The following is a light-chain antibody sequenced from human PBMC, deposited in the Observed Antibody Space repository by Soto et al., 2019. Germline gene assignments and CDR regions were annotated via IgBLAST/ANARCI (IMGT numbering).Light chain of an antibody. CDR3: KQYHSYWT. J-gene: IGKJ1*01. CDR1: QNIRSR. CDR2: DAS. Sequence: DIQMTQSPSTLSASVGDSVTITCRASQNIRSRLAWFQQKPGKAPKLLIYDASSLESGVQQRFSGSGSGTEFTLTIRSLQTDDFSTYYCKQYHSYWTCGQGTKVDIK. V-gene: IGKV1-5*01.